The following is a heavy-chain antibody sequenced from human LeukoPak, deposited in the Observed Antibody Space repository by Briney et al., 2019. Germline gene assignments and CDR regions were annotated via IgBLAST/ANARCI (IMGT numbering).Heavy chain of an antibody. CDR1: GFTFSSYW. CDR2: INHNGNVN. J-gene: IGHJ4*02. CDR3: AREGAAAGSYYFDY. Sequence: GGSLRLSCAASGFTFSSYWMNWARQAPGKGLEWVASINHNGNVNYYVDPVKGRFTISRDNAKNSLYLQMSNLRAEDTAVYYCAREGAAAGSYYFDYWGQGTLVTVSS. V-gene: IGHV3-7*03. D-gene: IGHD6-13*01.